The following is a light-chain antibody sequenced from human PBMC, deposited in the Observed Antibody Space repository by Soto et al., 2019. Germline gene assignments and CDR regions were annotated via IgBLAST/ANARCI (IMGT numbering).Light chain of an antibody. CDR1: QSLLHSNGYNY. V-gene: IGKV2-28*01. CDR3: MQALQTPNT. J-gene: IGKJ2*01. Sequence: DIVMTQSPLSLPVTPGEPASISCRSSQSLLHSNGYNYLDWYLQKPVQSPQLLIYLGSNRASGVPDRFSGSGSGTDFTLKSSRVEAEDVGVYYCMQALQTPNTFGQGTKLEIK. CDR2: LGS.